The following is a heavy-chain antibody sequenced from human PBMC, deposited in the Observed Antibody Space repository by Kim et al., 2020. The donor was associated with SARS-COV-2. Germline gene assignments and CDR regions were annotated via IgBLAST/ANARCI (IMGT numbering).Heavy chain of an antibody. J-gene: IGHJ4*02. D-gene: IGHD3-10*01. Sequence: YAQKFQGRVTKTRDTSTSTVYMELSSLRSEDMAVYYCARGFYGSGNPFDYWGQGTLVTVSS. V-gene: IGHV1-46*01. CDR3: ARGFYGSGNPFDY.